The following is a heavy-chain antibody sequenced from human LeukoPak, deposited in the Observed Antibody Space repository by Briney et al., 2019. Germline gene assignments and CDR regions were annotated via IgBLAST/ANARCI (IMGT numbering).Heavy chain of an antibody. CDR2: INPNSGDT. D-gene: IGHD2-2*01. Sequence: ASVKVSCKASGYTFSGYYIYWVRPAPGQGLEWMGWINPNSGDTHYAQKFQGRVTRTRDTSSSKAYMNLNSLISDERAVYYCARVQYQLLFGGNWFDTWGQGTLVTVSS. J-gene: IGHJ5*02. CDR3: ARVQYQLLFGGNWFDT. V-gene: IGHV1-2*02. CDR1: GYTFSGYY.